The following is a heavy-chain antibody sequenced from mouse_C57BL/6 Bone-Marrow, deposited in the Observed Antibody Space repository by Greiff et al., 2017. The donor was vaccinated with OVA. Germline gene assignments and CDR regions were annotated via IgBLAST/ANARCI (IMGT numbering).Heavy chain of an antibody. CDR1: GYAFSSSW. Sequence: SGPELVKPGASVKISCKASGYAFSSSWMNWVKQRPGKGLEWIGRIYPGDGDTNYNGKFKGKATLTADKSSSTAYMQLSSLTSEDSAVYFCARTANWANWYFDVWGTGTTVTVSS. CDR2: IYPGDGDT. J-gene: IGHJ1*03. V-gene: IGHV1-82*01. D-gene: IGHD4-1*01. CDR3: ARTANWANWYFDV.